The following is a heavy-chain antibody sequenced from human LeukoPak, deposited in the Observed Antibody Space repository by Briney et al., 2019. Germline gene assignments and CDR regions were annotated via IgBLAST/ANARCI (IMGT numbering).Heavy chain of an antibody. D-gene: IGHD3-3*01. CDR3: ARAEWSNWYFDL. CDR1: GFTFSTYW. V-gene: IGHV3-7*03. Sequence: GGPLRLSCAASGFTFSTYWMNWVRQAPGKGLEWVANIKQDGSEKYYVDSVKGRFALSRDSAKNSLYLQMNSLRAEDTAVYYCARAEWSNWYFDLWGRGTLFTVSS. CDR2: IKQDGSEK. J-gene: IGHJ2*01.